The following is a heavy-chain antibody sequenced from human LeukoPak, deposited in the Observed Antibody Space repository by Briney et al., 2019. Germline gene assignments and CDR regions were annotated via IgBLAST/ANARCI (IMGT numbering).Heavy chain of an antibody. Sequence: SETLSLTCTVSGGSISSSSYYWGWIRQPPGKGLEWIGSIYYSGSTYYNPSLKSRVTISVDTSKNQFSLKLSSVTAADTAVYYYARTLNYYGSGSYYNGGDYWGQGTLVTVSS. V-gene: IGHV4-39*01. CDR2: IYYSGST. D-gene: IGHD3-10*01. J-gene: IGHJ4*02. CDR3: ARTLNYYGSGSYYNGGDY. CDR1: GGSISSSSYY.